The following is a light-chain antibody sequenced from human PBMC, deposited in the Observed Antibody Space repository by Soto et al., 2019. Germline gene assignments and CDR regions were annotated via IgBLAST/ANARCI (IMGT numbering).Light chain of an antibody. CDR2: TAS. J-gene: IGKJ1*01. V-gene: IGKV1-39*01. Sequence: DIQMTQSPSSLSASVGDTVTITCRASQTISSYLNWYQQKPGKAPKALTSTASNLQRGVPSRFSGSGSGTDFTLTISSLQPEDFATYYCQQSFTTPWTFGQGTKVEVK. CDR1: QTISSY. CDR3: QQSFTTPWT.